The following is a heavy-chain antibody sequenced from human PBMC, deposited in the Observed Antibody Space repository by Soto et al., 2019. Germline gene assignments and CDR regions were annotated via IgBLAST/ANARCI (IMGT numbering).Heavy chain of an antibody. CDR3: AREYGSGYFDY. CDR2: IYYSGST. D-gene: IGHD3-10*01. J-gene: IGHJ4*02. CDR1: GGSVSSGSYY. V-gene: IGHV4-61*01. Sequence: PXXTLSLPFTVSGGSVSSGSYYWSLIRQPPGKGLEWIGYIYYSGSTNYNPSLKSRVTISVDTSKNQFSLKLRPVTAADTAVYYCAREYGSGYFDYWGQGTLVTVSS.